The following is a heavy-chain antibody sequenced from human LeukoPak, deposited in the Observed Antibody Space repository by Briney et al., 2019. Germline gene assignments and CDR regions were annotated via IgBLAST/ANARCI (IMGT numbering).Heavy chain of an antibody. CDR3: ARRRGDIVVVPAAIRYYYYMDV. D-gene: IGHD2-2*01. Sequence: PSETLSLTCAVYGGSFSGYYWSWIRQPPGKGLEWIGEINHSGSTNYNPSHKSRVTISVDTSKNQFSLKLSSVTAADTAVYYCARRRGDIVVVPAAIRYYYYMDVWGKGTTVTVSS. J-gene: IGHJ6*03. CDR2: INHSGST. V-gene: IGHV4-34*01. CDR1: GGSFSGYY.